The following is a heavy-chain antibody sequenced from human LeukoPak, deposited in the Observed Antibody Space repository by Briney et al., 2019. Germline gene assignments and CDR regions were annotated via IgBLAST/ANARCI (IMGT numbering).Heavy chain of an antibody. J-gene: IGHJ4*02. CDR3: AKKDSDF. CDR1: GVSISDYY. Sequence: SETLSLTCSVSGVSISDYYWTWFRQPAGKGLEWIGRIYISGSTNYNPSLKSRVIMSVDTSRNQLSLRLTSLTAADTAVYYCAKKDSDFWGQGTLVSVSS. V-gene: IGHV4-4*07. CDR2: IYISGST.